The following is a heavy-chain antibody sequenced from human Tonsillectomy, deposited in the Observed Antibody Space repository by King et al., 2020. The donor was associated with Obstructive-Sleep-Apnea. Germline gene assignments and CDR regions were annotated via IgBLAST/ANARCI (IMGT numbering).Heavy chain of an antibody. CDR1: GFTFSSYG. D-gene: IGHD5-24*01. CDR3: AKARDGYIDY. CDR2: ISNDGSNK. Sequence: VQLVESGGGVVQPGRSLRLSCAASGFTFSSYGMHWVRQAPGKGLEWVAVISNDGSNKYYADSVKGRFTISRDNSKNTLYLQMNSLRAEDTAVYYSAKARDGYIDYWGQGTLVTVSS. J-gene: IGHJ4*02. V-gene: IGHV3-30*18.